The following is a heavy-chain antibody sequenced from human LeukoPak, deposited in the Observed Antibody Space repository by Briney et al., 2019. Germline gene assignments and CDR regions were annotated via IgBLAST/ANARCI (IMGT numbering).Heavy chain of an antibody. CDR2: VHLDGRT. D-gene: IGHD3-3*01. J-gene: IGHJ4*02. Sequence: SETLSLTCDESGVSVTSTNWWTWVRQPPRKGLEWIGEVHLDGRTNYNPSLKSRLIMSVDLPENHISLKLTSVTAADTAVYYCAREGGFYRPLDYSGQGTLVTVSS. CDR1: GVSVTSTNW. V-gene: IGHV4-4*02. CDR3: AREGGFYRPLDY.